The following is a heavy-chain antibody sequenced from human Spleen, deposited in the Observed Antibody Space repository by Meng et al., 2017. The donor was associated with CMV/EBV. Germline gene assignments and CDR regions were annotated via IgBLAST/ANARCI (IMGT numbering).Heavy chain of an antibody. Sequence: ASVKVSCKASGYTFTDYYIYWVRQAPGQGPEWMGWINTNSGGTNYGQRFQGRVTMTTDTSTSTAYMELRSLRSDDTAVYYCAREADIDTGYYYYYGMDVWGQGTTVTVSS. CDR1: GYTFTDYY. V-gene: IGHV1-2*02. D-gene: IGHD5-12*01. CDR2: INTNSGGT. CDR3: AREADIDTGYYYYYGMDV. J-gene: IGHJ6*02.